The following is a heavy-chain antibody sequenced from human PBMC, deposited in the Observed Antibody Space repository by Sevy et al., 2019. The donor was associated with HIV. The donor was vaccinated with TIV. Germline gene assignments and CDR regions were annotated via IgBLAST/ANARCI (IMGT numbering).Heavy chain of an antibody. Sequence: GGSLRLSCAASGFTFSSYGMHWVRQAPGKGLEWVAVISYDGSNKYYADSVKGRFTISRDNSKNTVYLQMNSLRAEDTAVYYCARRESTYYYDSSGYGDAFDIWGQGTMVTVSS. V-gene: IGHV3-30*03. CDR1: GFTFSSYG. D-gene: IGHD3-22*01. CDR3: ARRESTYYYDSSGYGDAFDI. CDR2: ISYDGSNK. J-gene: IGHJ3*02.